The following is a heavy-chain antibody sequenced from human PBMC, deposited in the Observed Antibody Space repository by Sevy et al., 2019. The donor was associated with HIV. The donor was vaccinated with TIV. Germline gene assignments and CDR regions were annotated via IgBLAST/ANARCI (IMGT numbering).Heavy chain of an antibody. J-gene: IGHJ5*02. V-gene: IGHV1-18*01. CDR2: ISAYNGNT. CDR3: ARSRYCSGGSCSGYNWLDP. CDR1: GYTFTSYG. D-gene: IGHD2-15*01. Sequence: ASVKVSCKASGYTFTSYGISWVRQAPGQGLEWMGWISAYNGNTNYAQKLQGRVTMTTDTSTSTAYMELRSLRSDDTAGYYWARSRYCSGGSCSGYNWLDPWAREPWSPSPQ.